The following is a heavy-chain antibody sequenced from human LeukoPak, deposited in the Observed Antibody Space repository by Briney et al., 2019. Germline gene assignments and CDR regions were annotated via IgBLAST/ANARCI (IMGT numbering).Heavy chain of an antibody. J-gene: IGHJ5*02. V-gene: IGHV4-59*11. Sequence: NTSETLSLTCTVSGGSIRSHYWSWIRQPPGKGLEWIGYIYYSGSTNYNPSLKSRVTISVDTSKNQFSLKLSSVTAADTAVYYCARVGSSWSNWFDPWGQGTLVTVSS. CDR3: ARVGSSWSNWFDP. CDR1: GGSIRSHY. CDR2: IYYSGST. D-gene: IGHD6-13*01.